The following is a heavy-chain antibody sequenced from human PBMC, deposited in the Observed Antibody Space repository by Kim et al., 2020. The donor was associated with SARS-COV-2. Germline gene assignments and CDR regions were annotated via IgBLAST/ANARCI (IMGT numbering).Heavy chain of an antibody. D-gene: IGHD3-22*01. J-gene: IGHJ3*02. V-gene: IGHV1-46*01. CDR3: ARVHYYDTSAYGAFDI. CDR1: GYTFTTYY. Sequence: ASVKVSCKAFGYTFTTYYMHWVRQAPGQGLEWMGIINPSGGGTNYAQKFQGRVTMTRDTSTSTVYMELSSLRSEDTAMYYCARVHYYDTSAYGAFDIWGQ. CDR2: INPSGGGT.